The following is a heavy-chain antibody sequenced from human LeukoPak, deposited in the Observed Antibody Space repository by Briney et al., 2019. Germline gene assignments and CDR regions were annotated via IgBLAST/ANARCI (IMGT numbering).Heavy chain of an antibody. J-gene: IGHJ6*03. CDR2: FYHSGST. CDR1: GYSISSGYY. Sequence: PSETLSLTCTVSGYSISSGYYWGWIRQPPGKGLEWIGSFYHSGSTYYNPSLKSRVTISVDTSKNQFSLKLSSVTAADTAVYYCARDTSYDFWSGYYYYYYMDVWGKGTTVTVSS. V-gene: IGHV4-38-2*02. D-gene: IGHD3-3*01. CDR3: ARDTSYDFWSGYYYYYYMDV.